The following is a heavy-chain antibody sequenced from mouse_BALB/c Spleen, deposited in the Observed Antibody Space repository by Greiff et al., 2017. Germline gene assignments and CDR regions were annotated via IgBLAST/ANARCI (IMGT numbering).Heavy chain of an antibody. CDR1: DSEVFPIAY. V-gene: IGHV15-2*02. D-gene: IGHD1-2*01. CDR3: ARGENSFITTVPFAY. CDR2: ILPSIGRT. J-gene: IGHJ3*01. Sequence: QVQLKESGSELRSPGSSVKLSCKDFDSEVFPIAYMSWVRQKPGHGFEWIGDILPSIGRTIYGKKFEDKATLDADTVSNTAYLELNSLTSEDSAIYYCARGENSFITTVPFAYWGQGTLVTVSA.